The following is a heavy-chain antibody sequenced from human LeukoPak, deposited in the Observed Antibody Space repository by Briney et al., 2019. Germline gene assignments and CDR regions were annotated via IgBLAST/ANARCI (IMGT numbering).Heavy chain of an antibody. CDR1: GFTVSSNY. D-gene: IGHD1-26*01. CDR2: IYSGGAT. V-gene: IGHV3-53*01. Sequence: GGSLRLSCAASGFTVSSNYMNWVRQAPGKGLEWVSVIYSGGATYYADSVKGRFTISRDNSKNTLYLQMNSLRAEDTAVYYCASRPSGDGGYWGQGTPVTVSS. J-gene: IGHJ4*02. CDR3: ASRPSGDGGY.